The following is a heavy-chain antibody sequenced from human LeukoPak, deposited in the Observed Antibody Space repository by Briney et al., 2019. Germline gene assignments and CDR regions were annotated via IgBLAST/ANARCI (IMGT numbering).Heavy chain of an antibody. CDR2: MNPNSGNT. V-gene: IGHV1-8*01. J-gene: IGHJ4*02. CDR3: ARVSSPPLGSGSYYDFDY. Sequence: ASVKVSCKASGYTFTSYDINWVRQATGQGLEWLGWMNPNSGNTGYAQKFQGRVTMTRNTSISTAYMELSSLRSEDTAVYYCARVSSPPLGSGSYYDFDYWGQGTLVTVSS. D-gene: IGHD3-10*01. CDR1: GYTFTSYD.